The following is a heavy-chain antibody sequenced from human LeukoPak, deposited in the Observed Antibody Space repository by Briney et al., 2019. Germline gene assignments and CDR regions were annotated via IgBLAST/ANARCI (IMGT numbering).Heavy chain of an antibody. CDR3: ARDRIAAGVKHNWFDP. CDR2: IYTSGST. Sequence: SQTLSLTCTVSGGTISSGSYYWSWILQPAGKGLEWIGRIYTSGSTNYNPSLKSRVTISVDTSKNQSSLKLSSVTAADTAVYYCARDRIAAGVKHNWFDPWGQGTLVTVSS. J-gene: IGHJ5*02. CDR1: GGTISSGSYY. V-gene: IGHV4-61*02. D-gene: IGHD6-13*01.